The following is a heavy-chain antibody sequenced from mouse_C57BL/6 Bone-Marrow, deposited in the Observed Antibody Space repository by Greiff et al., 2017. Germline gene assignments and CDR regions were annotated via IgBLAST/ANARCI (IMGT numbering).Heavy chain of an antibody. D-gene: IGHD1-1*01. Sequence: QVQLKQPGAELVKPGASVKVSCKASGYTFTSYWMHWVKQRPGQGLEWIGRIHPSDSDTNYNQKFKGKATLTVDKSSSTAYMQLSSLTSEDSAVYYWAILGGSSSYYFDYWCQGTTLTVSS. CDR3: AILGGSSSYYFDY. CDR1: GYTFTSYW. V-gene: IGHV1-74*01. J-gene: IGHJ2*01. CDR2: IHPSDSDT.